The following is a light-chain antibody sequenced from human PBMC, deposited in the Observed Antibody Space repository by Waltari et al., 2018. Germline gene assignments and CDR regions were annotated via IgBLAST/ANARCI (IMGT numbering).Light chain of an antibody. V-gene: IGLV1-44*01. CDR1: SSNLGKNT. J-gene: IGLJ3*02. CDR3: AAWDDSLNGWV. Sequence: QSVLTQPPSASGTPGQRVSISCSGRSSNLGKNTINWYQQVPGRAPKPLIYSNDRRPSGVPDRFSGSKSGTSGSLAISGLQSEDEADDYCAAWDDSLNGWVFGGGTKLTVL. CDR2: SND.